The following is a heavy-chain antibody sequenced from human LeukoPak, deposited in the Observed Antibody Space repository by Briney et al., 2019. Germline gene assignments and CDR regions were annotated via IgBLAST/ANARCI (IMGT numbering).Heavy chain of an antibody. Sequence: ASVKVSCKVSGYTFTSYGISWVRQAPGQGLEWMGWISAYNGNTNYAQKLQGRVTMATDTSTSTAYMELRSLRSDDTAVYYCARDSDYYYDSSAWGFDYWGQGTLVTVSS. V-gene: IGHV1-18*01. CDR3: ARDSDYYYDSSAWGFDY. CDR1: GYTFTSYG. J-gene: IGHJ4*02. CDR2: ISAYNGNT. D-gene: IGHD3-22*01.